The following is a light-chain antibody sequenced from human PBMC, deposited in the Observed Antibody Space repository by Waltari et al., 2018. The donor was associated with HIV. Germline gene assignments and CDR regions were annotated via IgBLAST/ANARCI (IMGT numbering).Light chain of an antibody. Sequence: EIVLTQSPATLSLSPGERATLSCRASQSVSSYLAWYQQKPGQGPRLLIYAASKRATGIPARFSGSGSGTDFTLTISSLEPEDFAVYYCQQRTNWPPSITFGQGTRLEIK. CDR1: QSVSSY. CDR3: QQRTNWPPSIT. V-gene: IGKV3-11*01. CDR2: AAS. J-gene: IGKJ5*01.